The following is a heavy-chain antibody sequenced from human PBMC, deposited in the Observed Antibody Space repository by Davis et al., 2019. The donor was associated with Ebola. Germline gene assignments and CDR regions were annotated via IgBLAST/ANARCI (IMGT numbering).Heavy chain of an antibody. CDR3: ARDSYGMDV. J-gene: IGHJ6*04. CDR2: IRYDGTNE. V-gene: IGHV3-30*02. Sequence: GESLKISCAASGFTFSSYGMHWVRQAPGKGLEWVAFIRYDGTNEYYADSVKGRFTISRDNSKNTLYLQIDSLRADDTAVYYCARDSYGMDVWGKGTTVTVSS. CDR1: GFTFSSYG.